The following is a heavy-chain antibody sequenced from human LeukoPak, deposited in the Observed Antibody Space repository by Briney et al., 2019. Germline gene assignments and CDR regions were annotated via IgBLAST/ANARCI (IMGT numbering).Heavy chain of an antibody. V-gene: IGHV3-23*01. J-gene: IGHJ6*03. D-gene: IGHD3-10*01. CDR3: AKVAVFTMVRGSSYYYYMDV. CDR1: GFTFSSYA. CDR2: ISGSGGNT. Sequence: GGSLRLSCAASGFTFSSYAMSWVRQAPGKGLEWVSVISGSGGNTYYADSGKGRFTISRDNSKNTLYLQMNSLRAEDTAVYYCAKVAVFTMVRGSSYYYYMDVWGKGTTVTISS.